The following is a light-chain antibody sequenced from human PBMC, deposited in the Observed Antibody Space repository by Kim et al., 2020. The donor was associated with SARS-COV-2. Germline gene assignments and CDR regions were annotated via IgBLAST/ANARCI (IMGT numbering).Light chain of an antibody. J-gene: IGLJ1*01. CDR3: LSYTSSASYV. CDR2: DVS. V-gene: IGLV2-14*03. CDR1: SSDIGTYNY. Sequence: GQSVTISCTGTSSDIGTYNYVSWYQQHPGKAPKLMIYDVSNRPSGVANRFSGSKSGNTASLAISGLQAEEEADYYCLSYTSSASYVFGAGTKVTVL.